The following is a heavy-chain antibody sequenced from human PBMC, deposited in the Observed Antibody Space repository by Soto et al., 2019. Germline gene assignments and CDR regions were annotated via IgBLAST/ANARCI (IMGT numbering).Heavy chain of an antibody. CDR2: ISSSSSTI. V-gene: IGHV3-48*01. D-gene: IGHD2-15*01. CDR3: VARIVVVVAATVGAEYFQH. J-gene: IGHJ1*01. CDR1: GFTFSSYS. Sequence: GGSLRLSCAASGFTFSSYSMNWVRQAPGKGLEWVSYISSSSSTIYYADSVKGRFTISRDNAKNSLYLQMNSLRAEDTAVYYCVARIVVVVAATVGAEYFQHWGQGTLVTVSS.